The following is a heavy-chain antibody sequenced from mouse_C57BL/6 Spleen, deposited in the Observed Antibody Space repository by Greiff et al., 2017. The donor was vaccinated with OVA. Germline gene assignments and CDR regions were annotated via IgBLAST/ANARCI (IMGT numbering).Heavy chain of an antibody. D-gene: IGHD4-1*02. CDR1: GYAFTNYL. J-gene: IGHJ2*01. CDR3: AKLGMGPTGTGFDY. CDR2: INPGSGGT. Sequence: QVQLQQSGAELVRPGTSVKVSCKASGYAFTNYLIEWVKQRPGQGLEWIGVINPGSGGTNYNEKFKGTATLTAAKSSSTAYMQLSSLTSEDSAVYFGAKLGMGPTGTGFDYWGQGTTLTVSS. V-gene: IGHV1-54*01.